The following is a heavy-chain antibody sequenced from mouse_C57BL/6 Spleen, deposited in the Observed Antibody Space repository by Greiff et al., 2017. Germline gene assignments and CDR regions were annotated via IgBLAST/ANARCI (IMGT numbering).Heavy chain of an antibody. D-gene: IGHD1-1*01. Sequence: EVHLVESGGGLVKPGGSLKLSCAASGFTFSSYAMSWVRQTPEKRLEWVATISDGGSYTYYPDNVKGRFTISRDNAKNNLYLQMSHLKSEDTAMYDCAREFITTVVEGAWFAYWGQGTLVTVSA. CDR1: GFTFSSYA. V-gene: IGHV5-4*01. J-gene: IGHJ3*01. CDR2: ISDGGSYT. CDR3: AREFITTVVEGAWFAY.